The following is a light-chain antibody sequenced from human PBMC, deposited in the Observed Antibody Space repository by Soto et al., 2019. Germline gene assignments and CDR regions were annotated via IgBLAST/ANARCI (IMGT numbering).Light chain of an antibody. Sequence: QSVLTQPASVSGSPGQSITISCTGTSSDVRGYIYVSWYQQHPGKAPKVMIYDVSNRPSGVSNRFSGSKSGNTASLTISGLQAEDEADYYCSSYTSSSTLVFGTGTKVTVL. CDR3: SSYTSSSTLV. CDR1: SSDVRGYIY. V-gene: IGLV2-14*01. CDR2: DVS. J-gene: IGLJ1*01.